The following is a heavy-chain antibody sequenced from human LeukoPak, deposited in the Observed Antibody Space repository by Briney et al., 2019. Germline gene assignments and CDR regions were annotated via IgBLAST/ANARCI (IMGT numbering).Heavy chain of an antibody. CDR2: IYHSGST. J-gene: IGHJ4*02. Sequence: KSSETLSLTCAVSGGSISSSNWWSWVRQPPGKGLEWIGEIYHSGSTNYNPSLKSRVTISVDKSKNQFSLKLSSVTAADTAVYYCARDDWASSSWYGGSVRHWGQGTLVTVSS. D-gene: IGHD6-13*01. V-gene: IGHV4-4*02. CDR1: GGSISSSNW. CDR3: ARDDWASSSWYGGSVRH.